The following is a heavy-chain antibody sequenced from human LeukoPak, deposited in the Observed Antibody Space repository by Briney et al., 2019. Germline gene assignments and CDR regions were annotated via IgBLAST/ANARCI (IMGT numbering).Heavy chain of an antibody. J-gene: IGHJ4*02. CDR3: ARDNNCDY. CDR2: ISYDGGNE. V-gene: IGHV3-30-3*01. CDR1: GCNFPHYA. Sequence: GRSLRLSCAASGCNFPHYAMHWVRQAPGKGLEWVAVISYDGGNEYYADSVKGRFTISRDDSKNTLFLQMNSLRAEDTAVYYCARDNNCDYWGQGTLVTVSS. D-gene: IGHD5-24*01.